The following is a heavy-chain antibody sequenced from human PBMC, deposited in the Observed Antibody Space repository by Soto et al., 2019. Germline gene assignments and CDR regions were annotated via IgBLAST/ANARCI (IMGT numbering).Heavy chain of an antibody. CDR1: GYTLTTYA. D-gene: IGHD3-10*01. J-gene: IGHJ5*01. V-gene: IGHV1-3*01. Sequence: GASVKVSCKASGYTLTTYALHWVRQAPGQSLEWMGWISVANGKTKYSQNFQGRVTIATNTSASTTSMELTSLTYEDTAVYYCARGVKNWFDSWGQGTLVTVSS. CDR2: ISVANGKT. CDR3: ARGVKNWFDS.